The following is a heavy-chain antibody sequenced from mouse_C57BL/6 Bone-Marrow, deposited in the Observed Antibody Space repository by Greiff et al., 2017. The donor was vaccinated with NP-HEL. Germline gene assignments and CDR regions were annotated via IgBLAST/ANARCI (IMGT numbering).Heavy chain of an antibody. V-gene: IGHV3-8*01. CDR2: ISYSGST. CDR1: GYSITSDY. Sequence: EVKVVESGPGLAKPSQTLSLTCSVTGYSITSDYWNWIRKFPGNKLEYMGYISYSGSTYYNPSLKSRISITRDTSKNQYYLQLNSVTTEDTATYYCARSPYYYGSRRGYAMDYWGQGTSVTVSS. D-gene: IGHD1-1*01. CDR3: ARSPYYYGSRRGYAMDY. J-gene: IGHJ4*01.